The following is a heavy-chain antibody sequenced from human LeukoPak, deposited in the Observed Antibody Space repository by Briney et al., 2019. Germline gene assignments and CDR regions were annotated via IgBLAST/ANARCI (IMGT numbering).Heavy chain of an antibody. CDR3: ARDRVEFNSYGPAGYYYYYMDV. CDR2: IYTSGST. V-gene: IGHV4-4*07. Sequence: PSETLSLTCTVSGGSISSYYWSWIRQPAGKGLEWIGRIYTSGSTNYNPSLKSRVTMSVDTSKNQFSLKLSSVTAADTAVYYCARDRVEFNSYGPAGYYYYYMDVWGKGTTVTVSS. J-gene: IGHJ6*03. D-gene: IGHD5-18*01. CDR1: GGSISSYY.